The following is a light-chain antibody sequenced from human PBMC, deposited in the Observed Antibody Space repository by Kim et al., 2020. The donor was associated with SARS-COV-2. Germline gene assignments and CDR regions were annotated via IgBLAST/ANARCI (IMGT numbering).Light chain of an antibody. CDR2: AAS. CDR3: QQYNSYPWT. CDR1: QDIGNA. V-gene: IGKV1-27*01. J-gene: IGKJ1*01. Sequence: ASVGDRVTITCRASQDIGNALAWYQQKPGKVPKGLIYAASILQSGVPSRFSGSGSGTEFTLTIGSLQPEDVATYYCQQYNSYPWTFGPGTKVDIK.